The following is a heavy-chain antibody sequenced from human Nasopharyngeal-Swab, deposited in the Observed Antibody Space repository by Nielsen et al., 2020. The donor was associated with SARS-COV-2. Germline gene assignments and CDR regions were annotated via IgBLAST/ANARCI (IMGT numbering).Heavy chain of an antibody. CDR1: GFRFDEYG. J-gene: IGHJ4*02. CDR2: ITWSSGSI. V-gene: IGHV3-9*01. Sequence: SLKISCGASGFRFDEYGMNWVRQAPGKGLEWVSCITWSSGSIGYADSVKGRFTISRDNAKNSLYLQMNSLRAEDTAVYYCARYDDYYDSSGYAYWGKGTLVTVSS. CDR3: ARYDDYYDSSGYAY. D-gene: IGHD3-22*01.